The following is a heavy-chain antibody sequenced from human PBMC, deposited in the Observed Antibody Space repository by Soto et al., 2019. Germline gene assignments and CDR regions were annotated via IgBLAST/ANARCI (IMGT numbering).Heavy chain of an antibody. D-gene: IGHD3-3*01. Sequence: EVQLVESGGGLVQPGGSLKLSCAASGFTFSGSAMHWVRQASGKGLEWVGRIRSKTNTYATAYAASVKGRFTISRDDSKNRAYLQMNCLKTEDTAVYYCTRQLDDFWSGYSDFDYWGQGTLLTVSS. CDR3: TRQLDDFWSGYSDFDY. V-gene: IGHV3-73*01. CDR1: GFTFSGSA. CDR2: IRSKTNTYAT. J-gene: IGHJ4*02.